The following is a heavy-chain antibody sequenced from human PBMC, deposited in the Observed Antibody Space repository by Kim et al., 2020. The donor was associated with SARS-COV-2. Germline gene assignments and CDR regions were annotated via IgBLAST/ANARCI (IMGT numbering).Heavy chain of an antibody. V-gene: IGHV3-23*01. Sequence: ADSVKGRYTISRDNSKNTLYLQMNSLRAEDTAVYYCAKVRGITGTTRFDYWGQGTLVTVSS. CDR3: AKVRGITGTTRFDY. D-gene: IGHD1-7*01. J-gene: IGHJ4*02.